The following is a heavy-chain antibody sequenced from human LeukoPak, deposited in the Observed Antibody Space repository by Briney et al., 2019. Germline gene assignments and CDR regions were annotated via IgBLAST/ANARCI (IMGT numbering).Heavy chain of an antibody. CDR1: GFTFSSYA. V-gene: IGHV3-64D*09. D-gene: IGHD5-18*01. Sequence: GGSLRLSCSASGFTFSSYAMHWVRQAPGKGLEYVSAITSNGGSTYYADSVKGRFTISRDNSKNTLYLQMSSLRAEDTAVYYCVKGMDIAMVSAFDYWGQGTLVTVSS. CDR2: ITSNGGST. CDR3: VKGMDIAMVSAFDY. J-gene: IGHJ4*02.